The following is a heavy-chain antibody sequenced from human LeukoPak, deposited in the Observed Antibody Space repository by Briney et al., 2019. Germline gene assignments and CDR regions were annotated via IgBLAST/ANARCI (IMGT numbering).Heavy chain of an antibody. Sequence: SVKVSCKASGGTFSSYAISWVRQAPGQGLEWMGGIIPIFGTANYAQKFQGRVTITADESTSTAYMELSSLRSEDTAVYYCAVLWFGELLSSDYYYYIDVWGKGTTVTISS. J-gene: IGHJ6*03. V-gene: IGHV1-69*13. D-gene: IGHD3-10*01. CDR1: GGTFSSYA. CDR2: IIPIFGTA. CDR3: AVLWFGELLSSDYYYYIDV.